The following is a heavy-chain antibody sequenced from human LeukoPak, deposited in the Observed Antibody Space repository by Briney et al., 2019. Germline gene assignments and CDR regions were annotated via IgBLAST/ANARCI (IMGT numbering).Heavy chain of an antibody. CDR2: INAGNGNT. CDR1: GYTFTSYA. Sequence: ASVKVSCKASGYTFTSYAMHWVRQAPGQRLEWMGWINAGNGNTKYSQKFQGRVTITRDTSASTAYMELSSLRSEDTAVYYCARERGGHTSSSSYNWFDPWGQGTLVTVSS. CDR3: ARERGGHTSSSSYNWFDP. V-gene: IGHV1-3*01. J-gene: IGHJ5*02. D-gene: IGHD6-6*01.